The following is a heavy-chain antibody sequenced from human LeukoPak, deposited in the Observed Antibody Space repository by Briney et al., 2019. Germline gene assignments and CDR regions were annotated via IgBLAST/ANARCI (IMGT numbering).Heavy chain of an antibody. J-gene: IGHJ3*02. CDR1: GYTFSSYS. CDR2: ISSSSSYI. Sequence: GGSLRLSCAASGYTFSSYSMNWVRQAPGKGLEWVSSISSSSSYIYYADSVKGRFTISRGNAKNSLYLQMTSLRAEDTAVYYCARDLLYSSGWTGAFDIWGQGTMVTVSS. D-gene: IGHD6-19*01. V-gene: IGHV3-21*01. CDR3: ARDLLYSSGWTGAFDI.